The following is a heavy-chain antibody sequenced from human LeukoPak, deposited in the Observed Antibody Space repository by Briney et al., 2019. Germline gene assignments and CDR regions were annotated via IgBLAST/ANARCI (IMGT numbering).Heavy chain of an antibody. Sequence: ASVKVSCKASGYTFATYGFCWVRQAPRHGLEWMGWISSNTGKTDYAQKIQGRVTLTTDTSTSTAYMELRSLRPDDTALYYCAKVAGDRMDYWGQGTLLTVSS. V-gene: IGHV1-18*01. CDR2: ISSNTGKT. CDR3: AKVAGDRMDY. D-gene: IGHD6-13*01. CDR1: GYTFATYG. J-gene: IGHJ4*02.